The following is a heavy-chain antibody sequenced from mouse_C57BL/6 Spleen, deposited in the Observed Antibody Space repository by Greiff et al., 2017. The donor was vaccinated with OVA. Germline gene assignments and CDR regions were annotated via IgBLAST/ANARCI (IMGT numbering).Heavy chain of an antibody. Sequence: QVQLKQPGAELVKPGASVKMSCKASGYTFTSYWITWVKQRPGQGLEWIGDIYPGSGSTNYNEKFKSKATLTVDTSSSTAYMQLSSLTSEDSAVYYCARSNDGYYYAMDYWGQGTSVTVSS. CDR1: GYTFTSYW. J-gene: IGHJ4*01. V-gene: IGHV1-55*01. CDR3: ARSNDGYYYAMDY. CDR2: IYPGSGST. D-gene: IGHD2-3*01.